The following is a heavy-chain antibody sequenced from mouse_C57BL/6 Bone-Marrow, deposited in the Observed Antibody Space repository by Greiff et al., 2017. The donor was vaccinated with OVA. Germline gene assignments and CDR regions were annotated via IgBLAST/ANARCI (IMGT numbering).Heavy chain of an antibody. D-gene: IGHD1-1*01. J-gene: IGHJ4*01. CDR1: GYTFTSYW. CDR3: ARGRPNITTVVATDSAIDY. CDR2: IYPGSGST. Sequence: VQLQQPGAELVKPGASVKMSCKASGYTFTSYWITWVKQRPGQGLEWIGDIYPGSGSTNYNEKFKSKATLTVDTSSSTAYMQLSSLTSEDSAVYYCARGRPNITTVVATDSAIDYWGEGTSVTVSS. V-gene: IGHV1-55*01.